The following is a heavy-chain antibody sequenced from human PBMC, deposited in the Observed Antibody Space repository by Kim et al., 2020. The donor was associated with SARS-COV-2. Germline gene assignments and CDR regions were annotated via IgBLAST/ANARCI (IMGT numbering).Heavy chain of an antibody. CDR3: ARGIAAAENFDY. V-gene: IGHV1-46*01. Sequence: ASVKVSCKASGYAFTTYYMHWVRQAPGQGLEWMGMTNPRDGSTSYPQKFQGRVTITRDTSTSTVYMELNSLRSEDTALYYCARGIAAAENFDYWGQGALV. D-gene: IGHD6-13*01. CDR2: TNPRDGST. J-gene: IGHJ4*02. CDR1: GYAFTTYY.